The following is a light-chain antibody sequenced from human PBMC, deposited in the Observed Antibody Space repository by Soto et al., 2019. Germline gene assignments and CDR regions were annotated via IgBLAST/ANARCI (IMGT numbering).Light chain of an antibody. V-gene: IGKV3-15*01. Sequence: EIVMTQSPATLSVSPGERATLSCRASQSVSRNLAWYQQKPGQAPRLLIYGASTRATGIPARFSGSGSGTEFTLTISSLQSEDFAVLYWNKYNNWPPITFGPVTKVDMK. CDR2: GAS. CDR3: NKYNNWPPIT. J-gene: IGKJ3*01. CDR1: QSVSRN.